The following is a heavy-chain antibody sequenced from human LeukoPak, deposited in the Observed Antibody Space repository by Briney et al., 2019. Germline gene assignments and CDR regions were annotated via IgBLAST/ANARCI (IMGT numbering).Heavy chain of an antibody. D-gene: IGHD5-18*01. CDR3: ARDRPDTAMVYYFDY. V-gene: IGHV4-61*02. J-gene: IGHJ4*02. CDR1: GGSISSGSYY. CDR2: IYTSGST. Sequence: PSETLSLTXTVSGGSISSGSYYWSWIRQPAGKGLEWIGRIYTSGSTNYNPSLKSRVTISVDTSKNQFSLKLSSVTAADTAVYYCARDRPDTAMVYYFDYWGQRTLVTVSS.